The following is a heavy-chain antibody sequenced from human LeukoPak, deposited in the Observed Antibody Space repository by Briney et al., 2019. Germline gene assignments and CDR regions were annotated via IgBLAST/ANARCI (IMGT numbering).Heavy chain of an antibody. J-gene: IGHJ4*02. V-gene: IGHV4-61*02. Sequence: SETLSLTCTVSGGSISSGSYYWSWIRQPAGKGLEWIGRIYTSGSTNYNLSLKSRVTISVDTSKNQFSLKLSSVTAADTAVYYCASARYNWNDGERVDYWGQGTLVTVSS. CDR1: GGSISSGSYY. CDR3: ASARYNWNDGERVDY. CDR2: IYTSGST. D-gene: IGHD1-1*01.